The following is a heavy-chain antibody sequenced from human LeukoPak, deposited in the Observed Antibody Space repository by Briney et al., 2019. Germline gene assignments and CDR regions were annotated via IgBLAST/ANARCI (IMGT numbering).Heavy chain of an antibody. Sequence: GGSLRLSCTASGFTFGDYAMSWVRQAPGKGLEWVGFIRSKAYGGTTEYAASVKGRLTISRDDSKSIAYLQMNSLKTEDTAVYYCTRLDSGYSYGHDAFDIWGQGTMVTVSS. D-gene: IGHD5-18*01. CDR1: GFTFGDYA. J-gene: IGHJ3*02. CDR2: IRSKAYGGTT. CDR3: TRLDSGYSYGHDAFDI. V-gene: IGHV3-49*04.